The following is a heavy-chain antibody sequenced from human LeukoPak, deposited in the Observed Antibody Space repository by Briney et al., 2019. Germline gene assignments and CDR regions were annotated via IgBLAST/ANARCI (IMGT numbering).Heavy chain of an antibody. Sequence: PGGSLRLSCAASGFTFSSYEMNWVRQAPGKGLEWVSYISSSGSTIYYADSVKGRFTISRDNAKNSLYLQMNSLGAEDTAVYYCARGRGSVVPAAMSYYYYYMDVWGKGTTVTVSS. CDR1: GFTFSSYE. V-gene: IGHV3-48*03. D-gene: IGHD2-2*01. CDR3: ARGRGSVVPAAMSYYYYYMDV. J-gene: IGHJ6*03. CDR2: ISSSGSTI.